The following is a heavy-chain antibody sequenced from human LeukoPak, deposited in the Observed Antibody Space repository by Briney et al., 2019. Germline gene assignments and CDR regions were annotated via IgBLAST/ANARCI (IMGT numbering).Heavy chain of an antibody. CDR3: AKDQGIQLWLKYFQH. V-gene: IGHV3-23*01. D-gene: IGHD5-18*01. CDR2: ISGSGGTT. Sequence: GGSLRLSCAASGFTFSDYYMSWIRQAPGKGLEWVSAISGSGGTTLYADSVKGRFTISRDNSKSTLYLQMNSLRAEDTAVYYCAKDQGIQLWLKYFQHWGQGTLVTVSS. CDR1: GFTFSDYY. J-gene: IGHJ1*01.